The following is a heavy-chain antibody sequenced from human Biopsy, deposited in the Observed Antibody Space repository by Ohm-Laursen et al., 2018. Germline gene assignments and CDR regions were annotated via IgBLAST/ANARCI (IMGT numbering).Heavy chain of an antibody. CDR3: ARHPTGSWFDP. Sequence: SQTLSLTCTVSGDSISTSTTYYWAWLRQPPGKGLEWIGSIYNSETTFYNPSLKGRVAISVDTSTNQFSLKVSSVTAADTALYYCARHPTGSWFDPWGHGTLVTVSS. CDR1: GDSISTSTTYY. V-gene: IGHV4-39*01. CDR2: IYNSETT. J-gene: IGHJ5*02.